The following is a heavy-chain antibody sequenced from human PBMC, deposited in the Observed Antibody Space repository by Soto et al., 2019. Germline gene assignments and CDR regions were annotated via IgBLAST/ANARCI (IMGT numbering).Heavy chain of an antibody. Sequence: SETLSLTCTVSGGSISSGGYYWSWIRQHPGKGLEWIGYIYYSGSTYYNPSLKSRVTISVHTSKNQFSLQLSSVTAADTAVYYCARGVKRGLGYYSGMDVWGQGTTVTVSS. J-gene: IGHJ6*02. CDR2: IYYSGST. V-gene: IGHV4-31*03. CDR1: GGSISSGGYY. D-gene: IGHD2-8*01. CDR3: ARGVKRGLGYYSGMDV.